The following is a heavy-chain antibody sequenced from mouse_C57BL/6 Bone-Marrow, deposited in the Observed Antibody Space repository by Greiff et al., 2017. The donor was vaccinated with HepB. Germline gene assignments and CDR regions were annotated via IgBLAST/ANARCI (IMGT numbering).Heavy chain of an antibody. J-gene: IGHJ2*01. V-gene: IGHV1-53*01. Sequence: QVHVKQPGTELVKPGASVKLSCKASGYTFTSYWMHWVKQRPGQGLEWIGNINPSNGGTNYNEKFKSKATLTVDKSSSTAYMQLSSLTSEDSAVYYCASGTTVSSYYFDYWGQGTTLTVSS. CDR1: GYTFTSYW. CDR3: ASGTTVSSYYFDY. D-gene: IGHD1-1*01. CDR2: INPSNGGT.